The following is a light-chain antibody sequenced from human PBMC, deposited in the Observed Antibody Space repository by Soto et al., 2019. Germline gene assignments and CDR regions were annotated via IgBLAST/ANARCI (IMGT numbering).Light chain of an antibody. Sequence: IVSTHSPATLSVPPGERATLSCRASQSVSSSYIAWYQQRPGQTPSLLIYGASTRATGIPDRFSGSGSGTDFTLTISRLEPEDFAVYYCQQSGSSPPRFGQVTKVDVK. CDR2: GAS. V-gene: IGKV3-20*01. CDR1: QSVSSSY. J-gene: IGKJ1*01. CDR3: QQSGSSPPR.